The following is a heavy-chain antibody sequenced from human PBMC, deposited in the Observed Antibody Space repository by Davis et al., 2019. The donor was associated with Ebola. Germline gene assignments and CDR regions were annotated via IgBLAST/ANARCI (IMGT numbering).Heavy chain of an antibody. CDR1: GFTFRSYA. CDR3: AKDLTGRVPAANFY. CDR2: ISGSGGST. V-gene: IGHV3-23*01. J-gene: IGHJ4*02. D-gene: IGHD2-2*01. Sequence: GESLKISCAASGFTFRSYAMSWVRQAPGKGLEWVSAISGSGGSTYYADSVKGRFTISRDNSKNTLYLQMNSLRAEDTAVYYCAKDLTGRVPAANFYWGQGTLVTVSS.